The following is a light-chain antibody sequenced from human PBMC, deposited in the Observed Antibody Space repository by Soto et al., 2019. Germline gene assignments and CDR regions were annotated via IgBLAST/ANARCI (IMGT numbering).Light chain of an antibody. Sequence: QSVLTQPASVFGSPGQSITISCTGTSSDVGGYNFVSWYQQHPGKAPKLMIYEVSSRPSGVSNRFSGSKSGSTASLTISGLQPEDEADYYCSSYTTSSTLVFGTGTKVTV. J-gene: IGLJ1*01. CDR3: SSYTTSSTLV. V-gene: IGLV2-14*03. CDR1: SSDVGGYNF. CDR2: EVS.